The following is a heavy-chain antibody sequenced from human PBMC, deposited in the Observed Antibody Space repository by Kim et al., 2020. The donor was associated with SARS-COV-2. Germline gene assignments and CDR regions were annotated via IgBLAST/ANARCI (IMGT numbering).Heavy chain of an antibody. D-gene: IGHD6-19*01. V-gene: IGHV1-46*01. CDR3: ARDGAGQNFDH. Sequence: STKCVPKFRGRLTTSRDTSTSTVYMVINSLRSEDTAVYFCARDGAGQNFDHWGQGTLVTVSS. J-gene: IGHJ4*02. CDR2: ST.